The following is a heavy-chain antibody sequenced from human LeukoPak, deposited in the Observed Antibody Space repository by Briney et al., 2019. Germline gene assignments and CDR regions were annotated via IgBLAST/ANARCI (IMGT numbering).Heavy chain of an antibody. CDR2: IYSGGST. CDR3: ARDLPGSGLYYYYGMDV. D-gene: IGHD3-22*01. V-gene: IGHV3-53*01. CDR1: GFTVSSNY. J-gene: IGHJ6*02. Sequence: GGSLRLSCAASGFTVSSNYMSWVRQAPGKGLEWVSVIYSGGSTYYADSVKGRFTISRDSSKNTLYLQMNSLRAEDTAVYYCARDLPGSGLYYYYGMDVWGQGTTVTVSS.